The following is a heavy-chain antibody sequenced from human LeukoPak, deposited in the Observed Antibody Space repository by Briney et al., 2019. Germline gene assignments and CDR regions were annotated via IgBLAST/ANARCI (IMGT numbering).Heavy chain of an antibody. CDR1: GFTFSSYA. CDR2: ISGSGGST. CDR3: VREWRTVTTSGHYYYNGLDV. J-gene: IGHJ6*02. D-gene: IGHD4-17*01. Sequence: PGGSLRLSCAASGFTFSSYAMSWVRQAPGKGLEWVSAISGSGGSTYYADSVKGRFTISRDNSKNTLYLQMNSLRAEDTAVYYCVREWRTVTTSGHYYYNGLDVWGRGTTVTVSS. V-gene: IGHV3-23*01.